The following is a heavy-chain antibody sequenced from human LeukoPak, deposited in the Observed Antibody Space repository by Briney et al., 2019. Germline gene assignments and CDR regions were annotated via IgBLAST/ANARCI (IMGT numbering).Heavy chain of an antibody. D-gene: IGHD3-10*01. Sequence: SETLSLTCAVSGYSISSGYYWGCIRQPPGKGLEWIGNIYHSGSAYYDPALKSRVTISVDTSDNQFSLKLSSVTAGDTAMYYCARRRGGHYFDYWGQGTLVTVSS. CDR2: IYHSGSA. V-gene: IGHV4-38-2*01. CDR3: ARRRGGHYFDY. CDR1: GYSISSGYY. J-gene: IGHJ4*02.